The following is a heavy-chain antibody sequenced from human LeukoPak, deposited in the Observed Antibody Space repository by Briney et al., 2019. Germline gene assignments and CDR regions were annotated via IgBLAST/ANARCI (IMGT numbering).Heavy chain of an antibody. V-gene: IGHV3-21*01. Sequence: GGSLRLSCAASGFTFSSYSMNWVRQAPGKGLEWVSAISGSGGSTYYADSVKGRFTISRDNAKNSLYLQMNSLRAEDTAVYYCARDPNYYDSSGYPFDYWGQGTLVTVSS. CDR2: ISGSGGST. J-gene: IGHJ4*02. CDR3: ARDPNYYDSSGYPFDY. CDR1: GFTFSSYS. D-gene: IGHD3-22*01.